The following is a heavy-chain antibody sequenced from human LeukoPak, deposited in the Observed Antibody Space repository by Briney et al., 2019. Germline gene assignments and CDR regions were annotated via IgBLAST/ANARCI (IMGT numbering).Heavy chain of an antibody. J-gene: IGHJ3*02. CDR3: ASQAVAGTYDAFDI. V-gene: IGHV1-8*01. CDR2: MNPNSGNT. Sequence: ASVKVSCKASGYTFTSYDINWVRQATGQGLEWMGWMNPNSGNTGYAQKFQGRVTMTRITSISTAYMELSSLRSEDTAAYYCASQAVAGTYDAFDIWGQGTMVTVSS. D-gene: IGHD6-19*01. CDR1: GYTFTSYD.